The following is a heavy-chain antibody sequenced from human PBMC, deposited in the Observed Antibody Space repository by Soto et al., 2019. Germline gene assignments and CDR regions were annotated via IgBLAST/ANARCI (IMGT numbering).Heavy chain of an antibody. Sequence: EVQLVESGGGLVKPGGSLRLSCAASGFTFSNAWMSWVRQAPGKGLEWVGRIKSKTDGGTTDYAAPVKGRFTISRDDSKNTLYLQMNSLKTEDTAVYYCTTLGRITIFGVVTSYMDVWGKGTTVTVSS. CDR3: TTLGRITIFGVVTSYMDV. CDR1: GFTFSNAW. J-gene: IGHJ6*03. V-gene: IGHV3-15*01. CDR2: IKSKTDGGTT. D-gene: IGHD3-3*01.